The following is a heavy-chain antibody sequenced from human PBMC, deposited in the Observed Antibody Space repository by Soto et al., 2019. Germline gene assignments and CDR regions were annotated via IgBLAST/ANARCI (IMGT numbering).Heavy chain of an antibody. D-gene: IGHD4-17*01. CDR3: ARAYGGNPALFDP. Sequence: SLRLSCAASGLTFSSYAMNWVRQAPGKGLEWVSAISGSGGSTYYADSVKGRFTISRDNSKNTLYLQMSSLRAEDTAVYYCARAYGGNPALFDPWGQGTLVTVSS. CDR2: ISGSGGST. CDR1: GLTFSSYA. J-gene: IGHJ5*02. V-gene: IGHV3-23*01.